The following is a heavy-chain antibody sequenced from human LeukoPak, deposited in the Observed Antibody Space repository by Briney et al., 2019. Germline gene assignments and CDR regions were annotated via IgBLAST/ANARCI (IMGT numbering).Heavy chain of an antibody. V-gene: IGHV3-21*01. J-gene: IGHJ3*02. CDR3: ARDPYSSGWYKDAFDI. Sequence: PGGSLRLSCAASGFIFSNYGMNWVRQAPGKGLEWVSSISGSSSYINYADSVKGRFTISRDNAQNSLFLQLNSLRAEDTAVYYCARDPYSSGWYKDAFDIWGQGTMVTVSS. D-gene: IGHD6-19*01. CDR2: ISGSSSYI. CDR1: GFIFSNYG.